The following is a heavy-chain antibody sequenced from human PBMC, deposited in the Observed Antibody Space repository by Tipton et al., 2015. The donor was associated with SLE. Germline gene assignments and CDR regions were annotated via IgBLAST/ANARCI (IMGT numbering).Heavy chain of an antibody. D-gene: IGHD3-22*01. J-gene: IGHJ4*02. Sequence: GSLRLSCAASGFTFSSYAMHWVRQAPGKGLEWVAYIRHDSLTTYYAGSVKGRFTISRDNSEDTLYLQMSSLRGDSTALYYCAKGCGYVCFYSDRWGQGTLVTVSS. CDR1: GFTFSSYA. CDR2: IRHDSLTT. V-gene: IGHV3-30*02. CDR3: AKGCGYVCFYSDR.